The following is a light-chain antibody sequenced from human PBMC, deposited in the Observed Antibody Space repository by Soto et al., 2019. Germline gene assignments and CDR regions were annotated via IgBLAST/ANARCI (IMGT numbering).Light chain of an antibody. J-gene: IGKJ5*01. V-gene: IGKV1-12*01. CDR1: QDITRW. CDR3: QQAHSFPVT. CDR2: AAS. Sequence: DIQMTQSPSSVSAVVGDRVTITCRASQDITRWLAWYQQQQGRAPKLLIYAASTLQGGVPSRFSGSGSGTDFTLTISSLRPEDFATYYCQQAHSFPVTFGQGTRLEI.